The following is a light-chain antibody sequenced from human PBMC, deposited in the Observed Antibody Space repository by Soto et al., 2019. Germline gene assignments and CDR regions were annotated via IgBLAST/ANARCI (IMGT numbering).Light chain of an antibody. CDR2: KAS. CDR1: QSISSW. CDR3: QQYNSYSIT. Sequence: DLQMTHSPSTLSASVGDRVTITCRASQSISSWLAWYQQKPGKAPKLLIYKASSLESGVPSRFSGSGSGTEFTLTISSLQPDDFATYYCQQYNSYSITFGGGTKV. J-gene: IGKJ4*01. V-gene: IGKV1-5*03.